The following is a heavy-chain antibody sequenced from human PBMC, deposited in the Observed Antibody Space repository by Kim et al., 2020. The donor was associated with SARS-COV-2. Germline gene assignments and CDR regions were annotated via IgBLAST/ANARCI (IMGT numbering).Heavy chain of an antibody. CDR1: GFTFSSYS. CDR3: ARDPGSGYYGVD. CDR2: ISSSSSYI. J-gene: IGHJ4*02. D-gene: IGHD3-22*01. Sequence: GGSLRLSCAASGFTFSSYSMNWVRQAPGKGLEWVSSISSSSSYIYYADSVKGRFTISRDNAKNSLYLQMNSLRAEDTAVYYCARDPGSGYYGVDWGQGTLVTVSS. V-gene: IGHV3-21*01.